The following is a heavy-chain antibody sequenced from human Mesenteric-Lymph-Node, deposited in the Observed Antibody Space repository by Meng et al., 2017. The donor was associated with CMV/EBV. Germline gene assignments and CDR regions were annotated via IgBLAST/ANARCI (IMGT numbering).Heavy chain of an antibody. V-gene: IGHV3-30*02. J-gene: IGHJ4*02. Sequence: GGSLRLSCAASGFTFSSYGMHWVRQAPGKGLEWVAFIRYDGSNKYYADSVKGRFTISRDNSKNTLYLQMSSLRGEDTAVYYCARDLGDSVKYYNGGFDYWGQGTLVTVSS. D-gene: IGHD3-10*01. CDR3: ARDLGDSVKYYNGGFDY. CDR1: GFTFSSYG. CDR2: IRYDGSNK.